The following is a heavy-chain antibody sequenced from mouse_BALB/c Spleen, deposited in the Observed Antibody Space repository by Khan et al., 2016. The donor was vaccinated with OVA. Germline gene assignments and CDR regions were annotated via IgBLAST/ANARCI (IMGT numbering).Heavy chain of an antibody. J-gene: IGHJ2*01. CDR1: GFTFSSYA. D-gene: IGHD1-1*01. CDR3: ARTPGYYGSTYFDY. CDR2: ISSGGSYT. Sequence: EVELVESGGGLVKPGGSLKLSCAASGFTFSSYALSWVRQTPEQRLEWVATISSGGSYTYYPGSVQGRSTISRDNARNTLYLQMSSLRSEDTAMYYCARTPGYYGSTYFDYWGQGSTLTVSS. V-gene: IGHV5-9-3*01.